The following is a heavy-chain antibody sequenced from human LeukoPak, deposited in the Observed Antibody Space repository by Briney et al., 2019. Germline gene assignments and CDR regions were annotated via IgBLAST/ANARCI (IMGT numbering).Heavy chain of an antibody. Sequence: PSETLSLTCAVYGGSFSGYYWSWIRQPPGKGLEWIGEINHSGGTNYNPSLKSRVTISVDTSKNQFSLKLSSVTAADTAVYYCARGSITMIVGDAFDIWGQGTMVTVSS. CDR1: GGSFSGYY. J-gene: IGHJ3*02. CDR2: INHSGGT. D-gene: IGHD3-22*01. V-gene: IGHV4-34*01. CDR3: ARGSITMIVGDAFDI.